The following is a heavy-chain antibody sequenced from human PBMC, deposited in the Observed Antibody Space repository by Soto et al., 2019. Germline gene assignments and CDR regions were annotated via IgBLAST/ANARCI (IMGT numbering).Heavy chain of an antibody. CDR3: ARDREYYGSGSYYNPYFHFDQ. J-gene: IGHJ4*02. CDR2: IWYDGSNK. Sequence: GGSLRLSCVASGFTFSTYGMHWVRQAPGKGLEWVAVIWYDGSNKYYADSVKGRFTNSRDNSKNTLYLQMNSLRAEDTAVYYCARDREYYGSGSYYNPYFHFDQWGQGTLVTVSS. V-gene: IGHV3-33*01. CDR1: GFTFSTYG. D-gene: IGHD3-10*01.